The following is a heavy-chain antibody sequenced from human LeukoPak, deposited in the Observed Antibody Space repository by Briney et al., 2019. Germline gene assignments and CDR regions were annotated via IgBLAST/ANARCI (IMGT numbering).Heavy chain of an antibody. D-gene: IGHD2-2*01. Sequence: APVKVSCKASGGTFSSYAISWVRQAPGQGLEWMGGIIPIFGTANYAQKFQGRVTITTDESTSTAYMELSSLRSEDTAVYYCARDTHKYCSSTSCYPRSERYYYYYYMDVWGKGTTVTVSS. CDR2: IIPIFGTA. J-gene: IGHJ6*03. CDR3: ARDTHKYCSSTSCYPRSERYYYYYYMDV. CDR1: GGTFSSYA. V-gene: IGHV1-69*05.